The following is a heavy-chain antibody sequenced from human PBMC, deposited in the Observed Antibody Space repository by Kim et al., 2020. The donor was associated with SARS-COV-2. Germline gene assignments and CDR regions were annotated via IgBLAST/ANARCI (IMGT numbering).Heavy chain of an antibody. CDR2: ISSYSSTT. CDR3: AIVVSSSSVVVDY. J-gene: IGHJ4*02. CDR1: GFTFSSYN. D-gene: IGHD6-6*01. V-gene: IGHV3-48*02. Sequence: GGSLRLSCAASGFTFSSYNMNWVRQAPGKGLEWVSYISSYSSTTYYTDSVKGRFTISRDNAKNSSFLQMDSLRDEDTAFYYCAIVVSSSSVVVDYWGQG.